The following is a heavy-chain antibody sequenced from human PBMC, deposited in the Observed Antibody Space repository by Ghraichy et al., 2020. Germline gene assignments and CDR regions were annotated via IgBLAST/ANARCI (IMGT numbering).Heavy chain of an antibody. CDR1: GGSFSGYY. J-gene: IGHJ4*02. D-gene: IGHD5-18*01. CDR2: INHSGST. V-gene: IGHV4-34*01. CDR3: ARRRGYSYGLRYFDY. Sequence: SETLSLTCAVYGGSFSGYYWSWIRQPPGKGLEWIGEINHSGSTNYNPSLKSRVTISVDTSKNQSSLKLSSVTAPDTAVYYCARRRGYSYGLRYFDYWGQGTLVTVSS.